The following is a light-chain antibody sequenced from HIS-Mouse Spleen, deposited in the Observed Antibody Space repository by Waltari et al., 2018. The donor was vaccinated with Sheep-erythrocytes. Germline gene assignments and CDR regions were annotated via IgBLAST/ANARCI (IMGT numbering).Light chain of an antibody. CDR3: SSYAGSNNWV. CDR2: EVS. CDR1: SSNIGSNT. J-gene: IGLJ3*02. V-gene: IGLV1-44*01. Sequence: QSVLTQPPSASGTPGQRVTISCSGSSSNIGSNTVNWYQQLPGTAPKLMIYEVSKRPSGVPDRCSGSKSGNTASLTVSGLQAEDEADYYCSSYAGSNNWVFGGGTKLTVL.